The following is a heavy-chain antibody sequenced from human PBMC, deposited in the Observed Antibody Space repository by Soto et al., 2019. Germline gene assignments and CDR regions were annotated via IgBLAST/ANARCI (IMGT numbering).Heavy chain of an antibody. D-gene: IGHD3-3*01. V-gene: IGHV3-11*06. CDR3: ARDRGGGSIFGGHYGMDV. CDR1: GFVFRDLY. CDR2: ISSSSSST. Sequence: HGGCLKLDCAGSGFVFRDLYMRWIRQVPGKGLEWLSKISSSSSSTDYADSVKGRFTISRDNAKNSLYLQMSSLRAEDTAVYYCARDRGGGSIFGGHYGMDVWGQGTTVTVSS. J-gene: IGHJ6*02.